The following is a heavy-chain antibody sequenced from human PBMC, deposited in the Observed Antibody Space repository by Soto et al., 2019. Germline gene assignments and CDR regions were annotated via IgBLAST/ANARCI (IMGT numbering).Heavy chain of an antibody. Sequence: GGPLRLSCAASGFTFSSYSMNWVRQAPGKGLEWVSYISSGSSTIYYADSVKGRFTISRDNAQNSLYLQMNSLRAEDTAVYYCAKTYSSGRGAFDVWGQGTMVTVSS. D-gene: IGHD6-19*01. J-gene: IGHJ3*01. CDR2: ISSGSSTI. CDR1: GFTFSSYS. CDR3: AKTYSSGRGAFDV. V-gene: IGHV3-48*01.